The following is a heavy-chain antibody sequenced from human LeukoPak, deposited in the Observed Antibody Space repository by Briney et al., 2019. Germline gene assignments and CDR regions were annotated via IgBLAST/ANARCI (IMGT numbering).Heavy chain of an antibody. V-gene: IGHV3-7*01. D-gene: IGHD5-18*01. J-gene: IGHJ4*02. CDR2: IKPDGSEK. CDR3: ARGGYSYGQDY. Sequence: GSLRLTCAASGFAFSDYWMSWVRQAPGKGLEWVAKIKPDGSEKYYVDSVKGRFTISRDKAKNSLYLQMNSLRDEDTAVYYCARGGYSYGQDYWGQGTLATVSS. CDR1: GFAFSDYW.